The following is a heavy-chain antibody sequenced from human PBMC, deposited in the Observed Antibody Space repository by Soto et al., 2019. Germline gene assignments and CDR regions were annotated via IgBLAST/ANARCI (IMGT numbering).Heavy chain of an antibody. CDR1: GFTFSSYG. CDR3: ASDHGSTDAFDI. J-gene: IGHJ3*02. Sequence: PWGSRRLSCAACGFTFSSYGMHGGRQAPGKGLVCVSRINSDESSTSYADSVKGRFTISRDNAKNTLYLQMNSLRAEATAVYDCASDHGSTDAFDIWRQGTMVTVS. CDR2: INSDESST. V-gene: IGHV3-74*01. D-gene: IGHD5-12*01.